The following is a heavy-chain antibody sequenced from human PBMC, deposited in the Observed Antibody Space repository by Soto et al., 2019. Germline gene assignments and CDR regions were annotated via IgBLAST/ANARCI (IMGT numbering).Heavy chain of an antibody. V-gene: IGHV1-69*08. CDR3: AGDCRIQLWPPSFPHYGMDV. CDR2: IIPILGIA. J-gene: IGHJ6*02. Sequence: QVQLVQSGAEVKKPGSSVKVSCKASGGTFSSYTISWVRQAPGQGLEWMGRIIPILGIANYAQKFQGRVKITADKSTSTGYMELRSLRSEDKAVYYCAGDCRIQLWPPSFPHYGMDVWGQGTTVTVSS. D-gene: IGHD5-18*01. CDR1: GGTFSSYT.